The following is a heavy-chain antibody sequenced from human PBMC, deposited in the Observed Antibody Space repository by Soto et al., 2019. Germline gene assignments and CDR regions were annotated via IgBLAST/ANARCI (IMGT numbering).Heavy chain of an antibody. CDR1: GGSISIYH. V-gene: IGHV4-59*01. Sequence: PSETLSLTCTVSGGSISIYHWSWILQSPGKGLEWIGYVFYTGSTKYNPALKRRVTISVDTSKNQFSLKLSSVSAADTGLYYCARSYSGTFYGYDTWGQGILVTVSS. J-gene: IGHJ5*02. CDR3: ARSYSGTFYGYDT. CDR2: VFYTGST. D-gene: IGHD1-26*01.